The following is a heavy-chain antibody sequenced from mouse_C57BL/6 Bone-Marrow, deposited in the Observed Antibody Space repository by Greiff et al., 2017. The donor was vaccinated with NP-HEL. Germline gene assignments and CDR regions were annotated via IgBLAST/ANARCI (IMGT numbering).Heavy chain of an antibody. CDR1: GFNIKDDY. CDR2: IDPENGDT. V-gene: IGHV14-4*01. Sequence: EVQLQQSGAELVRPGASVKLSCTASGFNIKDDYMHWVKQRPEQGLEWIGWIDPENGDTEYASKFQGKATITADTSSNPAYLQLSSLTSEDTAVYYCTPHNFDYWGQGTTLTVSS. CDR3: TPHNFDY. J-gene: IGHJ2*01.